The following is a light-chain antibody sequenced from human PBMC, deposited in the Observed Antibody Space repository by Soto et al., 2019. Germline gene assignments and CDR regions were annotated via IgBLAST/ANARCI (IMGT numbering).Light chain of an antibody. Sequence: QSALTQPASVSGSRGQSINIPCTGSSLDIGDSDSVSWYPHHPGKAPKLMIYEVRNRPSGVSNRFSGSKSGDTASLTISGLQAEDEADYYCGSYTGSSTYVFGTGTKVTVL. J-gene: IGLJ1*01. V-gene: IGLV2-14*01. CDR2: EVR. CDR1: SLDIGDSDS. CDR3: GSYTGSSTYV.